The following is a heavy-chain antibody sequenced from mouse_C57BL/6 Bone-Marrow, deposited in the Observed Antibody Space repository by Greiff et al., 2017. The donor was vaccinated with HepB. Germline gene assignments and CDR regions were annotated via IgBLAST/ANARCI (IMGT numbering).Heavy chain of an antibody. CDR2: IRNKANNHAT. J-gene: IGHJ2*01. CDR1: GFTFSDAW. CDR3: TRRRIPAITTVVASFDY. Sequence: DVHLVESGGGLVQPGGSMKLSCAASGFTFSDAWMDWVRQSPEKGLEWVAEIRNKANNHATYYAESVKGRFTISRDDSKSSVYLQMNSLRAEDTGIYYCTRRRIPAITTVVASFDYWGQGTTLTVSS. V-gene: IGHV6-6*01. D-gene: IGHD1-1*01.